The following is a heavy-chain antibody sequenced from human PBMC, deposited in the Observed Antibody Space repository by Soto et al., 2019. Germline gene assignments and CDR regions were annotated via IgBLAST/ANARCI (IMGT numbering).Heavy chain of an antibody. CDR2: INSDGGST. J-gene: IGHJ4*02. V-gene: IGHV3-74*03. Sequence: GGSLRLSCAASGVTFRNYWMHWVRQAPGKGLVWISRINSDGGSTTYADSVKGRFTISRDNSKNTLYLHMNSLRAEDTAVYYCAKLPQYDILTGYLNYFDYWGQGTLVTVSS. CDR3: AKLPQYDILTGYLNYFDY. D-gene: IGHD3-9*01. CDR1: GVTFRNYW.